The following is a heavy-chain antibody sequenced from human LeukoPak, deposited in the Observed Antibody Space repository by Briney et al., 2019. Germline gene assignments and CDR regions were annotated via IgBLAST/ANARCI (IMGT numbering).Heavy chain of an antibody. CDR1: GYTFTGYW. J-gene: IGHJ3*02. CDR3: ARDHGGTTMFVDAFDI. V-gene: IGHV1-2*02. Sequence: ASVKVSCKASGYTFTGYWMHWVRQGPGQGLEWMGWINPNSGSTNYAHNFQGRVTLTRDTSISTAYMELSSLRSDDTAVYYCARDHGGTTMFVDAFDIWGQGTMATVSS. D-gene: IGHD3-3*01. CDR2: INPNSGST.